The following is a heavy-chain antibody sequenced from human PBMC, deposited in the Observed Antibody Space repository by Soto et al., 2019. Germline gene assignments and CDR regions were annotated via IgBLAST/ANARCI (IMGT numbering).Heavy chain of an antibody. Sequence: GASVKVSCKASGYTFTSYAMHWVRQAPGQRLEWMGWINAGNGNTKYSQKFQGRVTITRDTSASTAYMELNSLRAEDTALYYCAKDRPRRTSGYFFDYWGQGTPVTFSS. D-gene: IGHD1-1*01. CDR2: INAGNGNT. V-gene: IGHV1-3*01. J-gene: IGHJ4*02. CDR3: AKDRPRRTSGYFFDY. CDR1: GYTFTSYA.